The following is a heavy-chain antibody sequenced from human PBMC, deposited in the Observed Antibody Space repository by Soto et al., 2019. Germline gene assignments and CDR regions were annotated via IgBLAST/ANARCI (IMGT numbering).Heavy chain of an antibody. CDR1: GGPISSGDYY. Sequence: QVQLQESGPGLVKPSQTLSLTCTVSGGPISSGDYYWSWIRQPPGKGLEWIGYIYYSGSTYYNPSLKSRVTISVDTSKNQFSLKLSSVTAADTAVYYCAREAVTTDYYYGMDVWGQGTTVTVSS. CDR2: IYYSGST. CDR3: AREAVTTDYYYGMDV. V-gene: IGHV4-30-4*01. J-gene: IGHJ6*02. D-gene: IGHD4-4*01.